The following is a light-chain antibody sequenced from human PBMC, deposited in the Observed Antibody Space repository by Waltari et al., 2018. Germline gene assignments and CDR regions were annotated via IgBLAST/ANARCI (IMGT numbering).Light chain of an antibody. Sequence: EVVLTQSPATLSLSPGETATLSCRASQGVSTYLAWYQHKPGQAPRLLIYDATNRATGIPARFGGSGSGTDFTLTISSLDPEDFVVYYCQQYSSSPRTFGQGTKVEIK. J-gene: IGKJ1*01. CDR1: QGVSTY. CDR2: DAT. CDR3: QQYSSSPRT. V-gene: IGKV3-11*01.